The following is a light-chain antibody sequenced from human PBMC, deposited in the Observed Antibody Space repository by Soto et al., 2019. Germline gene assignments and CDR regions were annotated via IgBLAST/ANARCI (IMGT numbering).Light chain of an antibody. Sequence: QSALTQPTSASGSPGQSVTISCTGTSSDVGGYNYVSWHQQHPGKAPKLMIYEVSKRPSGVPDRFSGSKSGNTASLTVSGLQAEDEADYYCSSYAGTNNFRVFGGGTKLTVL. CDR1: SSDVGGYNY. CDR3: SSYAGTNNFRV. V-gene: IGLV2-8*01. J-gene: IGLJ3*02. CDR2: EVS.